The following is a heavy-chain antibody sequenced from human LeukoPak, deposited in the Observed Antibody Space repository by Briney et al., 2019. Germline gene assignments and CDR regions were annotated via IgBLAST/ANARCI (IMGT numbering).Heavy chain of an antibody. CDR3: ATMTTVTMDDAFDM. CDR1: GFIFSSYG. J-gene: IGHJ3*02. Sequence: HAGGSLRLSCAASGFIFSSYGMHWVRQAPGKGLEWVALIWYDGSKKDYADSVKGRFTISRDNSKNTLNLQMNRLRAEDTAVYYCATMTTVTMDDAFDMWGQGTMVTVSS. CDR2: IWYDGSKK. D-gene: IGHD4-17*01. V-gene: IGHV3-33*01.